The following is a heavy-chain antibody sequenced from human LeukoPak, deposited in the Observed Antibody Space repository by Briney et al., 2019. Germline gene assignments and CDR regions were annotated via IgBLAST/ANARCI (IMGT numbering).Heavy chain of an antibody. V-gene: IGHV1-46*01. CDR1: GYTLTEHH. CDR3: ATTGEMATPY. CDR2: INPSGGST. J-gene: IGHJ4*02. Sequence: ASVKVSCKASGYTLTEHHMIWVRQAPGQGLEWMGIINPSGGSTSYAQKFQGRVTMTRDMSTSTVYMELSSLRSEDTAVYYCATTGEMATPYWGQGTLVTVSS. D-gene: IGHD5-12*01.